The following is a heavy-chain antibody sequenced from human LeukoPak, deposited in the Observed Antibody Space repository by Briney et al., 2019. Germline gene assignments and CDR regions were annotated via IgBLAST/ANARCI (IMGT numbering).Heavy chain of an antibody. Sequence: GGSLRLSCAASGFTVSSNYMSWVRQAPGKGLEWDSVIYSGGSTYYADSVKGRFTISRDNSKNTLYLQMNSLRAEDTAVYYCARDWEAAADIGYWGQGTLVTVSS. CDR1: GFTVSSNY. J-gene: IGHJ4*02. CDR2: IYSGGST. CDR3: ARDWEAAADIGY. V-gene: IGHV3-53*01. D-gene: IGHD6-13*01.